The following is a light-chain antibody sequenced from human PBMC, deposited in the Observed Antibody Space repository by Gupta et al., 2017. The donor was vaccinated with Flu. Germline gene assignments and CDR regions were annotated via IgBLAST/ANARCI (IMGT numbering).Light chain of an antibody. Sequence: SALTPPASASASPGQSITISCTGTSSDVGSYNLVSWYQQPPGKAPKLMIYEGSKRPSGVSNRFAGSKSGNTASLTISGLQAEDEADYYCCSYAGSSTWVFGGGTKLTVL. CDR1: SSDVGSYNL. CDR2: EGS. V-gene: IGLV2-23*01. CDR3: CSYAGSSTWV. J-gene: IGLJ3*02.